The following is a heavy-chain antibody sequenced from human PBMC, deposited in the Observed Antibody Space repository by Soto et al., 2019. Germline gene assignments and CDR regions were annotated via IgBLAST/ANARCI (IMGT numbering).Heavy chain of an antibody. CDR1: GYTFTSYY. Sequence: ASVKVSCEASGYTFTSYYMHWVRQAPGQGLEWMGIINPSGGSTSYAQKFQGRVTMTRDTSTSTVYMELSSLRSEDTAVYYCARDLDYYDSSGSRTGPFDYWGQGTLVTVS. J-gene: IGHJ4*02. CDR2: INPSGGST. CDR3: ARDLDYYDSSGSRTGPFDY. D-gene: IGHD3-22*01. V-gene: IGHV1-46*01.